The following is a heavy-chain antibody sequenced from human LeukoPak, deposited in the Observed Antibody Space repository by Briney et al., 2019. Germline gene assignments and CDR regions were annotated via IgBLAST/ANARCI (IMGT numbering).Heavy chain of an antibody. CDR1: GFTFSSYW. Sequence: PGGSLRLSCAASGFTFSSYWMHWVRQAPGKGLVWVSRINSDGSSTSYADSVKGRFTISRDNAKNTLYLQMNSLRSDDTAVYYCVWGGVVAAAGMYYFDYWGQGTLATVSS. V-gene: IGHV3-74*01. J-gene: IGHJ4*02. D-gene: IGHD6-13*01. CDR2: INSDGSST. CDR3: VWGGVVAAAGMYYFDY.